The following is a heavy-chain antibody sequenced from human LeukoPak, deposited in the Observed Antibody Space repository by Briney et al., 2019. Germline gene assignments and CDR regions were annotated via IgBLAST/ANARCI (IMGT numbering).Heavy chain of an antibody. V-gene: IGHV4-59*12. Sequence: SETLSLTCTVSGGSISSYYWSWIRQPPGKGLEWIGYIYYSGSTYYNPSLKSRVTISVDRSKNQFSLKLSSVTAADTAVYYCASRIAAAGSLSRFDYWGQGTLVTVSS. J-gene: IGHJ4*02. D-gene: IGHD6-13*01. CDR1: GGSISSYY. CDR3: ASRIAAAGSLSRFDY. CDR2: IYYSGST.